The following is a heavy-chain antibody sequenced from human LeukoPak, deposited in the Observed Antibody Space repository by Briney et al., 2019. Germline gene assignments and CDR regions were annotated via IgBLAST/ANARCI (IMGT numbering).Heavy chain of an antibody. CDR2: ISAYNGNT. D-gene: IGHD3-10*01. CDR3: ARDMMVRGVIISSALAPYYYYYMDV. CDR1: GYTFTSYG. Sequence: ASVKVSCKASGYTFTSYGISWVRQAPGQGLEWMGWISAYNGNTSYAQKLQGRVTMTTDTSTSTAYMELRSLRSDDTAVYYCARDMMVRGVIISSALAPYYYYYMDVWGKGTTVTVSS. V-gene: IGHV1-18*01. J-gene: IGHJ6*03.